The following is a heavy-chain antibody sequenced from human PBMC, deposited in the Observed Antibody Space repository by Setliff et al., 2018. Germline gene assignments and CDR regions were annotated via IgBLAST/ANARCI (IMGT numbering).Heavy chain of an antibody. J-gene: IGHJ4*02. CDR2: TIPIFGTT. CDR1: GYTFTTYT. D-gene: IGHD2-2*01. Sequence: SVKVSCKASGYTFTTYTMNWVRQAPGQGLEWMGGTIPIFGTTDYAQKFQGRVTIITDESTSTAFMQLSSLRSEDTAVYYCARGPLDFVVRPAAAKFDYWGQGSLVTVSS. CDR3: ARGPLDFVVRPAAAKFDY. V-gene: IGHV1-69*05.